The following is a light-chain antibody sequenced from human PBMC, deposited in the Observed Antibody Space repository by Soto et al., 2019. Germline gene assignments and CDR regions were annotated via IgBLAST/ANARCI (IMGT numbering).Light chain of an antibody. CDR1: QAISSS. V-gene: IGKV3-15*01. CDR3: QHYNSWPLT. J-gene: IGKJ4*01. CDR2: ETS. Sequence: EIVMTQSPATLSVYPGDDATLSCRASQAISSSLAWYQHKPGQAPRLLIYETSTRATGVPARFSGSGSGTEFTLTISSLQPEDFAVYYCQHYNSWPLTFGQGTKVDIK.